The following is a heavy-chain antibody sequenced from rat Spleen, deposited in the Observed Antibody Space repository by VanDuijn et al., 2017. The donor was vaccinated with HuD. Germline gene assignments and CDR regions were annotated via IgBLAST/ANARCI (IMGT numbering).Heavy chain of an antibody. D-gene: IGHD1-7*01. Sequence: QVQLKESGPGLVQPSQTLSLTCTVSGFSLTSYNVHWVRQPTGKGLEWMGVIWTGGSTDYNSTLKSRLSVSRDTSKSQVFLKMNSLQTEDTAIYFCIRERYGNPASYYFDYWGQGVMVTVSS. CDR3: IRERYGNPASYYFDY. J-gene: IGHJ2*01. V-gene: IGHV2-30*01. CDR2: IWTGGST. CDR1: GFSLTSYN.